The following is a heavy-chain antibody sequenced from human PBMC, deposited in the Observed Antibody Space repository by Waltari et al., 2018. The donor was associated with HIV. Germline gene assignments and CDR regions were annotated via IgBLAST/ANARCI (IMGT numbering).Heavy chain of an antibody. V-gene: IGHV3-21*01. D-gene: IGHD6-13*01. CDR2: ISSSGTFT. CDR1: GYTFNSYS. J-gene: IGHJ5*02. Sequence: EVQLVESGGGPVTPGGSLRLSCRASGYTFNSYSRNVVRKAPGKGLEWISSISSSGTFTHYADSVKGRFTISRDNANKSVYLQMNSLRAEDTAVYYCARDSRDNSWSLNFFDPWGQGTLVTVSS. CDR3: ARDSRDNSWSLNFFDP.